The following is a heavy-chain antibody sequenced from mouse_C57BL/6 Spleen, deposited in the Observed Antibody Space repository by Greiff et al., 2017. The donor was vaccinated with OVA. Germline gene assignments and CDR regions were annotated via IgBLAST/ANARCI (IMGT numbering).Heavy chain of an antibody. D-gene: IGHD2-3*01. V-gene: IGHV10-1*01. J-gene: IGHJ2*01. Sequence: EVQLVESGGGLVQPKGSLKLSCAASGFSFNTYAMNWVRQAPGKGLEWVARIRSKSNNYATYYADSVKDRFTISRDDSESMLYLQMNNLKTEDTAMYYCVRHGYSDYFDNWGQGTTLTVSS. CDR1: GFSFNTYA. CDR2: IRSKSNNYAT. CDR3: VRHGYSDYFDN.